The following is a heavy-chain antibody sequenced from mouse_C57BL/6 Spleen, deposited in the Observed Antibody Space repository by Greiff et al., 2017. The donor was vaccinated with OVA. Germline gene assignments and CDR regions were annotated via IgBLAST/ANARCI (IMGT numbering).Heavy chain of an antibody. CDR3: ARKNDGYYVYWYFDV. Sequence: VQLQQSGAELVKPGASVKISCKASGYAFSSYWMNWVKQRPGQGLEWIGQIYPGDGATNYNGKFKGKATLTADKSSSTAYMQLSSLTSEDSAVYFCARKNDGYYVYWYFDVWGTGTTVTVSS. J-gene: IGHJ1*03. CDR2: IYPGDGAT. V-gene: IGHV1-80*01. D-gene: IGHD2-3*01. CDR1: GYAFSSYW.